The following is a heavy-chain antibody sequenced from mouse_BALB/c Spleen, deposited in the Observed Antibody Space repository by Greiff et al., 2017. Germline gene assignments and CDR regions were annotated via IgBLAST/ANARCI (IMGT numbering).Heavy chain of an antibody. CDR2: IRNKANGYTT. CDR1: GFTFTDYY. Sequence: DVKLVESGGGLVQPGGSLRLSCATSGFTFTDYYMSWVRQPPGKALEWLGFIRNKANGYTTEYSASVKGRFTISRDNSQSILYLQMNTLRAEDSATYYCARAGLGGRGYFDVWGAGTTVTVSS. CDR3: ARAGLGGRGYFDV. J-gene: IGHJ1*01. V-gene: IGHV7-3*02. D-gene: IGHD3-3*01.